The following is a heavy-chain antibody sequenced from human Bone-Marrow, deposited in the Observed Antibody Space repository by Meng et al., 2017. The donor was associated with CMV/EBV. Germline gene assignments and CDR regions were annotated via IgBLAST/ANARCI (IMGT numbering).Heavy chain of an antibody. V-gene: IGHV1-2*02. CDR2: VNPNSGGT. J-gene: IGHJ6*02. Sequence: ASVKVSCKTSGHTFSDYYLHWVRQAPGQGLEWMGWVNPNSGGTIYAQKFQGRVTMTRDTSISTAYMELSGLRSDDTAVYYCARAGVRFLEWLLLPNYGMDVWGQGTTVTGSS. CDR1: GHTFSDYY. CDR3: ARAGVRFLEWLLLPNYGMDV. D-gene: IGHD3-3*01.